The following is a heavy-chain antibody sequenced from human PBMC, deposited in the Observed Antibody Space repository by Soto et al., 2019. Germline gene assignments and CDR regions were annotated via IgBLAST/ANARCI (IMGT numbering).Heavy chain of an antibody. J-gene: IGHJ4*02. CDR2: IIPIFGTA. V-gene: IGHV1-69*01. D-gene: IGHD2-15*01. CDR3: ARGPSCSGGSCYSDY. CDR1: VGTFSSYA. Sequence: QVQLVQSGAEVKKPGSSVKVSCKASVGTFSSYAISWVRQAPGQGLEWMGGIIPIFGTANYAQKFQGRVKITADASKSTAYMELSSPRSEVTAVYYCARGPSCSGGSCYSDYWGQGTLVTVSS.